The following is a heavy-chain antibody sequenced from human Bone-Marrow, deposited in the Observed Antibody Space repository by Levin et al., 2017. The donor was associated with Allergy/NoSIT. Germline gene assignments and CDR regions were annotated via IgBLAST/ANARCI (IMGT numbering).Heavy chain of an antibody. CDR3: ARDKHRWSMDTADLDN. CDR1: GFTFSSFA. V-gene: IGHV3-30*04. Sequence: GGSLRLSCVASGFTFSSFAMHWVRQAPGKGLEWVAIISDDGTSQYSIDSVRGRFTSSRDNSKSTLYLQMNSLQAEDTAVYYCARDKHRWSMDTADLDNWGQGTLVTVSS. CDR2: ISDDGTSQ. D-gene: IGHD2-8*02. J-gene: IGHJ4*02.